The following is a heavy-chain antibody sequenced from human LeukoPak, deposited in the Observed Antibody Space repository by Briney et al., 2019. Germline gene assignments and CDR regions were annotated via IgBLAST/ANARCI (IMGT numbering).Heavy chain of an antibody. CDR1: GGSISSGGYY. CDR3: ASRLRSGAFDY. J-gene: IGHJ4*02. D-gene: IGHD3-10*01. CDR2: IYYSGST. Sequence: SETLSLTCTVSGGSISSGGYYWSWIRQHPGKGLEWIGYIYYSGSTYYNPSLRSRVTISVDTSKNQFSLKLSPVTAADTAVYYCASRLRSGAFDYWGQGTLVTVSS. V-gene: IGHV4-31*03.